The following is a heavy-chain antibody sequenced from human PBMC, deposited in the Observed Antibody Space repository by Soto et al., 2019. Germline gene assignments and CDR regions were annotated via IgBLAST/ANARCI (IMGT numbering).Heavy chain of an antibody. CDR3: ARGGYSSGFYHYAMDV. CDR2: IGSAGDT. V-gene: IGHV3-13*01. D-gene: IGHD6-19*01. Sequence: EVQLVESGGGLVQPGGSLRLSCAASGFNFRTDDMLWARQVKGKGLEWVSAIGSAGDTYYSASVKGRFTISRENTKNFLFLQMNSLRAGDTAVYYCARGGYSSGFYHYAMDVWGQGTAVTVSS. CDR1: GFNFRTDD. J-gene: IGHJ6*02.